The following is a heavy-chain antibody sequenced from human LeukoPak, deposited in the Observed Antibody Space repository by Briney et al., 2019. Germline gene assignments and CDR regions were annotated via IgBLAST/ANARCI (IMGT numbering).Heavy chain of an antibody. V-gene: IGHV1-3*01. CDR1: GYTFTSYA. CDR2: INAGNGNT. J-gene: IGHJ4*02. Sequence: ASVTVSCTASGYTFTSYAMHWVRQAPGQRHEWMGWINAGNGNTKYSQKFQGRVTITRDTSASTAYMELSSLRSEDTAVYYCARVGFGELSYFDYWGQGTLVTVSS. CDR3: ARVGFGELSYFDY. D-gene: IGHD3-10*01.